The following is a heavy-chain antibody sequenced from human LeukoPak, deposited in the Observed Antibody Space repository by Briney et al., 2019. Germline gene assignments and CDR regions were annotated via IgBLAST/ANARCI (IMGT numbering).Heavy chain of an antibody. CDR3: AGTNYYDSSGYYSSFDY. V-gene: IGHV3-48*01. J-gene: IGHJ4*02. CDR2: ISSSSRTI. Sequence: GGSLRLSCAASGFTFSSYSMNWVRQAPGKGLEWLSYISSSSRTIYYADSVKGRFTISRDNANNSLYLQMNSLRAEDTAVYYCAGTNYYDSSGYYSSFDYWGQGTLVTVSS. D-gene: IGHD3-22*01. CDR1: GFTFSSYS.